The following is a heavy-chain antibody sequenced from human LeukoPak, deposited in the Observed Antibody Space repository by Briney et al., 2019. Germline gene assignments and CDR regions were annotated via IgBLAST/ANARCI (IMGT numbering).Heavy chain of an antibody. CDR2: IYYSGST. V-gene: IGHV4-39*07. CDR3: ARVYYDSSGYYHTEYFQH. Sequence: SETLSLTCTVSGGSISSSSYYLGWIRQPPGKGLEWIGSIYYSGSTYYNPSLKSRVTISVDTSKNQFSLKLSSVTAADTAVYYCARVYYDSSGYYHTEYFQHWGQGTLVTVSS. J-gene: IGHJ1*01. CDR1: GGSISSSSYY. D-gene: IGHD3-22*01.